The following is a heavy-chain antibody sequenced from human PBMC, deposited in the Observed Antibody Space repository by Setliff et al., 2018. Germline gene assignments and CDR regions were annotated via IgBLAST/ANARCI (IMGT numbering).Heavy chain of an antibody. D-gene: IGHD3-9*01. CDR3: VRSLRYYDWRLDS. J-gene: IGHJ4*02. CDR2: IHSVGTT. V-gene: IGHV4-39*01. CDR1: GGSIRKSSYY. Sequence: SETLSLTCTVSGGSIRKSSYYWGWIRQPPGKGLEWIGSIHSVGTTFNNPSLKSRVATSVDPSKNEFSLTLTSVTAADTAVYYCVRSLRYYDWRLDSWGQGTLVTVSS.